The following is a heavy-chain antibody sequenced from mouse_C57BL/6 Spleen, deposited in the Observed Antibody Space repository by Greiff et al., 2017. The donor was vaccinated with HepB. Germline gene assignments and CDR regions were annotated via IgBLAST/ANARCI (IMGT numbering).Heavy chain of an antibody. Sequence: VQLKQSGPELVKPGASVKMSCKASGYTFTDYNMHWVKQSHGKSLEWIGYINPNNGGTSYNQKFKGKATLTVNKSSSTAYMELRSLTSEDSAVYYCATYGNYWYFDVWGTGTTVTVSS. CDR2: INPNNGGT. D-gene: IGHD2-10*02. CDR3: ATYGNYWYFDV. V-gene: IGHV1-22*01. CDR1: GYTFTDYN. J-gene: IGHJ1*03.